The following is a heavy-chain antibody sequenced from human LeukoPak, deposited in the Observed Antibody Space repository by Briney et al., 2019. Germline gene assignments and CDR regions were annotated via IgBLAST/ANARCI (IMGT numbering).Heavy chain of an antibody. Sequence: SETLSLTCTDSSGSISTSNYYWGWVRQPPGKALEWLGNIFYSGSTNYNPSLKSRVTISVDTSKNQFSLKLNSVTAADTAVYYCARVTGYMIEDYFDYWGQGTLVTVSS. CDR3: ARVTGYMIEDYFDY. CDR1: SGSISTSNYY. J-gene: IGHJ4*02. CDR2: IFYSGST. V-gene: IGHV4-61*05. D-gene: IGHD3-9*01.